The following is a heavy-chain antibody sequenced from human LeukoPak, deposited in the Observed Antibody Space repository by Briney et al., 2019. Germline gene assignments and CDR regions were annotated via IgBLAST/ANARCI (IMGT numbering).Heavy chain of an antibody. CDR2: VSYSGST. CDR3: ARLFHPSFSGNYPFDY. J-gene: IGHJ4*02. V-gene: IGHV4-59*01. CDR1: GGSISGYY. D-gene: IGHD1-26*01. Sequence: SETLSLTCTVSGGSISGYYWSWIRHPPGKGLEWIAYVSYSGSTDYNPSLKGRVTVSVDTSKNQCPLNLNSVTAADTAVYYCARLFHPSFSGNYPFDYWGQGTLVTVSS.